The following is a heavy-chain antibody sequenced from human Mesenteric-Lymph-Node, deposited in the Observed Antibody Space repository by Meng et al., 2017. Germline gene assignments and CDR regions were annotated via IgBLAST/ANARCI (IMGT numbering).Heavy chain of an antibody. CDR1: GFTFNKAW. J-gene: IGHJ4*02. V-gene: IGHV3-15*01. CDR2: ILSNARGATT. D-gene: IGHD3-22*01. CDR3: TTDAPYYYDSSTYKRDF. Sequence: GESLKISCAASGFTFNKAWMTWVRQAPGKGLEWVGRILSNARGATTDYAAPVRGRFTISRDDSRNTLYLQMNSLRTEDTAVYYCTTDAPYYYDSSTYKRDFWGQGTLVTVSS.